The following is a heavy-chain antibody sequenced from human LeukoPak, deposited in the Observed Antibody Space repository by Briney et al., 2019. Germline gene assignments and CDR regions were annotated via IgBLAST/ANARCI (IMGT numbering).Heavy chain of an antibody. D-gene: IGHD3-22*01. CDR2: ISFGTSNQ. J-gene: IGHJ4*02. CDR3: ARDGDYYDTSAYPVY. V-gene: IGHV3-30*04. CDR1: GFTFSSYA. Sequence: PGGSLRLSCAASGFTFSSYAMHCVRQAPGKGLELVALISFGTSNQYYADSVKGRFTISRDNSKNTLYLQMNSLRAEDTAVYYCARDGDYYDTSAYPVYWGQGTLVTVSS.